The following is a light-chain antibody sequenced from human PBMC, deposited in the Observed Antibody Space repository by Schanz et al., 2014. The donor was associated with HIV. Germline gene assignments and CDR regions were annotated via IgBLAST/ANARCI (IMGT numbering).Light chain of an antibody. CDR2: WAS. V-gene: IGKV4-1*01. CDR1: QSVLYSSNNKNY. Sequence: DIVMTQSPDSLAVSLGERATINCKSSQSVLYSSNNKNYLAWYQQKPGQPPKLLIYWASTRESGVPDRFTGSGSGTDFTLTISSLQAEDVAVYYCLQYYSISYTFGQGTKLEIK. CDR3: LQYYSISYT. J-gene: IGKJ2*01.